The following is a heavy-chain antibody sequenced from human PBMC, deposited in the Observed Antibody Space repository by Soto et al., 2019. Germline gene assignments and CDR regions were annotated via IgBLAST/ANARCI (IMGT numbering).Heavy chain of an antibody. V-gene: IGHV3-53*04. CDR3: ARDGPYYYATRMDV. D-gene: IGHD3-10*01. CDR2: LHSGGDT. Sequence: EVQLVESGGGLVQPGGSLRLSCVASGIPVSSNYMTWVRQAPGKGLEWVSVLHSGGDTYYANSVKGRFTISRHDSTKPLVLKMNSLTAEDAAVYYCARDGPYYYATRMDVWGQGTTVTVSS. CDR1: GIPVSSNY. J-gene: IGHJ6*02.